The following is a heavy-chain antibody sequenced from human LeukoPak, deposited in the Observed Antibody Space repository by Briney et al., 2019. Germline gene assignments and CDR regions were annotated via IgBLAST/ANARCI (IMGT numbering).Heavy chain of an antibody. CDR3: ARGSASGIYPIDY. V-gene: IGHV4-34*01. D-gene: IGHD6-19*01. J-gene: IGHJ4*02. CDR2: VNHLGRT. CDR1: GGSFSVYY. Sequence: SETLSLTYAVSGGSFSVYYWSWIRQPPGKGLEWIGEVNHLGRTNYNPSLKSRVTMSLDTSKKEVSLKLTSVTAADTAVYYCARGSASGIYPIDYWGQGTLVTVSS.